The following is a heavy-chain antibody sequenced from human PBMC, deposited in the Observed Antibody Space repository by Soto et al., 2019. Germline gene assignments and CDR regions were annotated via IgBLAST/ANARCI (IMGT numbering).Heavy chain of an antibody. V-gene: IGHV1-46*03. D-gene: IGHD3-22*01. J-gene: IGHJ4*02. CDR3: ARGVAIYYDSSGYSFDY. CDR1: GYTFTSYS. CDR2: INPSGGST. Sequence: ASVKVSCKASGYTFTSYSMHWVRQAPGQGLEWMGIINPSGGSTSYAQKFQGRVTMTRDTSTSTVYMELSSLRSEDTAVYYCARGVAIYYDSSGYSFDYWGQGTLVTVS.